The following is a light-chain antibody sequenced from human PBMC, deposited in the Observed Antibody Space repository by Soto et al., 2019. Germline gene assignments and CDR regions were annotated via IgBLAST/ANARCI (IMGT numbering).Light chain of an antibody. V-gene: IGLV6-57*02. Sequence: NFMLTQPHSVSESPGKTVTISCTGSSGSIASNYVQWYQQRPGSVPTTVIYEDNQRPSGVPDRFSGSIDSSSNSASLTISGLKPEDEADYYCQFYDGSNHVVFGGGTKVTVL. CDR2: EDN. CDR3: QFYDGSNHVV. J-gene: IGLJ2*01. CDR1: SGSIASNY.